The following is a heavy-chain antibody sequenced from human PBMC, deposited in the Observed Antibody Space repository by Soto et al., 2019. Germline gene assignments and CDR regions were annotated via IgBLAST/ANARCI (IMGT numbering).Heavy chain of an antibody. Sequence: QVQLQESGPGLVKPSQTLSLTCTVSGGSISSGGYYWSWIRQHPGKGLEWIGYIYYSGSTYYNPSLKSRVTISVDTSKNQFSLKLSSVTAADTAVYYCARGGGYCISTSCYAGQHVSSGMDVWGQGTTVTVSS. V-gene: IGHV4-31*03. D-gene: IGHD2-2*01. CDR2: IYYSGST. CDR1: GGSISSGGYY. CDR3: ARGGGYCISTSCYAGQHVSSGMDV. J-gene: IGHJ6*02.